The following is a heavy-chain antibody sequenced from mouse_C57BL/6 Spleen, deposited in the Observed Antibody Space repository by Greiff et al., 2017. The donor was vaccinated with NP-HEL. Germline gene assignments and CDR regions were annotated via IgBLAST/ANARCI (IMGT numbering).Heavy chain of an antibody. CDR3: ARSGDYDGGSFAY. D-gene: IGHD2-4*01. Sequence: QVQLQQSGPELVKPGALVKISCKASGYAFSSSWMNWVKQRPGKGLEWIGRIYPGDGDTNYNGKFKGKATLTADKSSSTAYMQLSSLTSEDSAVYFCARSGDYDGGSFAYWGQGTLVTVSA. CDR2: IYPGDGDT. CDR1: GYAFSSSW. J-gene: IGHJ3*01. V-gene: IGHV1-82*01.